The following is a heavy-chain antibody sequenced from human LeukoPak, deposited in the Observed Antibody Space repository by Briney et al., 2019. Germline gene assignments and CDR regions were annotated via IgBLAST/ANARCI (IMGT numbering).Heavy chain of an antibody. J-gene: IGHJ4*02. CDR1: GGSISNGSYY. D-gene: IGHD5-18*01. CDR3: ARHMGLGYSYGYPYFDY. CDR2: IYYSGST. Sequence: SETLSLTCTVSGGSISNGSYYWSWIRQPPGKGLEWIGYIYYSGSTNYNPSLKSRVTISVDTSKNQFSLKLSSVTAADTAVYYCARHMGLGYSYGYPYFDYWGQGTLVTVSS. V-gene: IGHV4-61*01.